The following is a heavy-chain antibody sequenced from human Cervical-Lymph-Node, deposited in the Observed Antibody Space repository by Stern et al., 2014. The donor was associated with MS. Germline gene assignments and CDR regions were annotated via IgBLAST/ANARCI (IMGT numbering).Heavy chain of an antibody. V-gene: IGHV3-23*04. J-gene: IGHJ6*02. CDR1: GFTFSSYA. CDR2: ISGSGGST. Sequence: EVQLVQSGGGLVQPGGSLRLSCAASGFTFSSYAMSWVRQAPGKGLEWVSAISGSGGSTYYADSVKGRFTISRDNSKNTLYLQMNSLRAEDTAVYYCAKDYLRSSSWYYYGMDVWGQGTTVTVSS. CDR3: AKDYLRSSSWYYYGMDV. D-gene: IGHD6-13*01.